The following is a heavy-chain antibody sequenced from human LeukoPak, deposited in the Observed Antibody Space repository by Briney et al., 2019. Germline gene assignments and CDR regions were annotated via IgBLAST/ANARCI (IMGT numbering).Heavy chain of an antibody. CDR1: GFTFSSYA. CDR2: ISYDGSNK. D-gene: IGHD6-13*01. Sequence: GGSLRLSCAASGFTFSSYAMHWVRQAPGKGLEWVTVISYDGSNKYYADSVKGRFTISRDNSKNTLYLQMNSLRAEDTAVYYCARVSSWGGDYFDYWGQGTLVTVSS. CDR3: ARVSSWGGDYFDY. V-gene: IGHV3-30*04. J-gene: IGHJ4*02.